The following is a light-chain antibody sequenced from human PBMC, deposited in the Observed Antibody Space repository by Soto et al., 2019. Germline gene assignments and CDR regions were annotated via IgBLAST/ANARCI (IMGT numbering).Light chain of an antibody. CDR1: QSISSH. Sequence: DIQMTQSPSSLSTSVGDRVTITCRASQSISSHLNWYQQKPGKAPKLLIYAASSLQSGVPSRFSGGGSGTEFTLTISSLQPEDFATYYCQQSYGTPRTFGQGTKVEIK. V-gene: IGKV1-39*01. CDR3: QQSYGTPRT. J-gene: IGKJ1*01. CDR2: AAS.